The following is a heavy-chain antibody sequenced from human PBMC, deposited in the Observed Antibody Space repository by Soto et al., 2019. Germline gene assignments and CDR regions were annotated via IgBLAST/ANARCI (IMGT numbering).Heavy chain of an antibody. V-gene: IGHV4-4*02. CDR3: ARDGAAAGTPLDP. CDR2: IYHSGST. J-gene: IGHJ5*02. Sequence: QVQLQESGPGLVKPSGTLSLTCAVSGGSISSSNWWSWVRQPPGKGLEWIGEIYHSGSTNYNPSLESRVTISVDRSKNQFYLKLSSVTAADPAVYYCARDGAAAGTPLDPWGQGTLVTVSS. CDR1: GGSISSSNW. D-gene: IGHD6-13*01.